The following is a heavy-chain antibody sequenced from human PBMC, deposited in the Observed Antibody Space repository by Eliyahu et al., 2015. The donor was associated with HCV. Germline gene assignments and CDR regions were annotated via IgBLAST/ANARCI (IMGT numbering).Heavy chain of an antibody. V-gene: IGHV3-49*03. CDR1: AFTFRAYS. J-gene: IGHJ4*02. CDR2: IRSKAYGATT. D-gene: IGHD3-9*01. Sequence: EVQPVESGGGLVQPGRSLRLSCTVSAFTFRAYSIAWFRQPPGXGLQSXGFIRSKAYGATTEYVDSVRGSFSISRDDSKSIAYLQMNSLKTEDTAVYYCARGLNGRETQPYYFDYWGQGTLVIVSS. CDR3: ARGLNGRETQPYYFDY.